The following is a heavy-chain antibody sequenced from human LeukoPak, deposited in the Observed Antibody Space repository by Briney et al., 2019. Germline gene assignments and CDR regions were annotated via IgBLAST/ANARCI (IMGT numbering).Heavy chain of an antibody. D-gene: IGHD4-17*01. Sequence: GGSLRLSCAASGFTFSSYEMNWVRQAPGKGLEWVSYIGNIDSTIHYADSVKGRFTISRDNAQNSLYLQMSSLRAEDTAVYYCARVTDDYGDHYYGMDVWGQGTTVTVSS. CDR2: IGNIDSTI. V-gene: IGHV3-48*03. CDR1: GFTFSSYE. J-gene: IGHJ6*02. CDR3: ARVTDDYGDHYYGMDV.